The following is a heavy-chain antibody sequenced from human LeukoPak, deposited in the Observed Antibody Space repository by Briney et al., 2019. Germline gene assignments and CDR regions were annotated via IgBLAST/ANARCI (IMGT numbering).Heavy chain of an antibody. CDR1: GFTFSSYS. J-gene: IGHJ4*02. CDR3: ARVRSSGWEFDY. CDR2: IRSSSSYI. D-gene: IGHD6-19*01. Sequence: GGSLRLSCAASGFTFSSYSTNWVRQAPGKGLEWVSSIRSSSSYIYYADSVKGRFTISRDNAKNSLYLQMNSLRAEDTAVYYCARVRSSGWEFDYWGQGTLVTVSS. V-gene: IGHV3-21*01.